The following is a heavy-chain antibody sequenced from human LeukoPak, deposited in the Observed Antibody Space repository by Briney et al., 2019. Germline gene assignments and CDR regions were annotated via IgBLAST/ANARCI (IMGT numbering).Heavy chain of an antibody. V-gene: IGHV3-7*01. D-gene: IGHD1-26*01. J-gene: IGHJ4*02. Sequence: GGPLRLSCGAADFSLSNSLMVWVRPATGRGRAWVTNKKGVGWDKDYVDSVKGRFTISRDNAKNLLYLQMNSLRAEDTAVYFCSWSLNYWGLGTLVTVSS. CDR2: KKGVGWDK. CDR1: DFSLSNSL. CDR3: SWSLNY.